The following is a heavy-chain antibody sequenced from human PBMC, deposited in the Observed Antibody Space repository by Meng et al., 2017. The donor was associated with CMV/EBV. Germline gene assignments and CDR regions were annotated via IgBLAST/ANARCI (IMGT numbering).Heavy chain of an antibody. CDR1: GFTFSRYW. D-gene: IGHD5-18*01. Sequence: GESLKISCAASGFTFSRYWMTWVRNAPGKGLEWVVNINQDGTKIYYVDSVKGRFTVSRDNARNSVYLQLNSLTVEDTAVYYCARIGYTSSSLDYWGRGALVTVSS. CDR2: INQDGTKI. J-gene: IGHJ4*02. CDR3: ARIGYTSSSLDY. V-gene: IGHV3-7*01.